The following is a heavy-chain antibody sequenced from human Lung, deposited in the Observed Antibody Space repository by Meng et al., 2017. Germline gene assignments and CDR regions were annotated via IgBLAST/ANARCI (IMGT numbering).Heavy chain of an antibody. CDR1: GFSFSSYS. Sequence: QVQVVESGGGVVQPGGSLRLSCAASGFSFSSYSMHWVRQAPGKGLEWVTLISYDGSNEYYADSVKGRFTISRDNSKNTVYLEMNSLTPEDTAVYYCARTGIVIESRGWFDPWGQGTLVTVSS. CDR2: ISYDGSNE. V-gene: IGHV3-30*01. J-gene: IGHJ5*02. D-gene: IGHD2/OR15-2a*01. CDR3: ARTGIVIESRGWFDP.